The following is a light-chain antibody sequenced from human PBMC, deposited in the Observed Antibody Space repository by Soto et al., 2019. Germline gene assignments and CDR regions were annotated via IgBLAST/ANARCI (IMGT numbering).Light chain of an antibody. V-gene: IGLV4-69*01. CDR2: VNSGGSH. J-gene: IGLJ7*01. CDR1: SGHSNYA. CDR3: QTWGTGSAIVV. Sequence: QLVLTQSPSASASLGASVKLTCTLSSGHSNYAIACHQQQPEKGPRYLMKVNSGGSHIKGDGIPDRFSGSSSGAERYLFIASLQSEDEADYYCQTWGTGSAIVVFGGGTQLTVL.